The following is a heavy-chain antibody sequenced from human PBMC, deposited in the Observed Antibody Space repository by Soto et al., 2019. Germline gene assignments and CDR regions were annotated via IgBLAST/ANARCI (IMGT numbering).Heavy chain of an antibody. J-gene: IGHJ6*02. CDR1: GFTLNIHW. CDR3: ARGHYGLDV. V-gene: IGHV3-7*01. Sequence: EVQLAESGGGLVQPGESLRLSCAASGFTLNIHWMSWVRQAPGQGLEWVAYIKYDGSEKYYVDSVKGRFSISRDNAKNSLYLQMNSLRVEDTAVYYCARGHYGLDVWGQGTTVTVS. CDR2: IKYDGSEK.